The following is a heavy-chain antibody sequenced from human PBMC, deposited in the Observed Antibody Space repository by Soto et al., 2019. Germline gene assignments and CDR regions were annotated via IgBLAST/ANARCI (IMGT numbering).Heavy chain of an antibody. D-gene: IGHD4-17*01. CDR1: GGSFSGYY. CDR3: ARGLPMTTVVKGGNGDY. CDR2: INHSGST. J-gene: IGHJ4*02. Sequence: TSDTLSLTGAVSGGSFSGYYCSWVRQPPGKGLEWIGEINHSGSTNYNPSLKSRVTISVDTSKNQFSLKLSSVTAADTAVYYCARGLPMTTVVKGGNGDYWGQGTLVTVYS. V-gene: IGHV4-34*01.